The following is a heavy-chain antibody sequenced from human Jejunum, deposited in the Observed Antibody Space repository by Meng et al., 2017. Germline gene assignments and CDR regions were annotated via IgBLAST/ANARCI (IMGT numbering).Heavy chain of an antibody. CDR3: ARDHWGSLGY. CDR2: AST. V-gene: IGHV4-61*08. Sequence: QVQLPESGPGLVRPSETLSLYCVVSGGSVSSGGYQWGWIRQPPGKGLEWIGYASTNYNPSLKSRVTISVDTSKNQFSLKLTSVTAANTAVYYCARDHWGSLGYWGQGVLVTVSS. J-gene: IGHJ4*02. CDR1: GGSVSSGGYQ. D-gene: IGHD7-27*01.